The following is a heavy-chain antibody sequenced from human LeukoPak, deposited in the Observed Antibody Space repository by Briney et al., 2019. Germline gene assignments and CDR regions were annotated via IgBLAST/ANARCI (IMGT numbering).Heavy chain of an antibody. Sequence: ASAKVSCKASGYTFTSYAMNWVRQAPGQGLEWMGWINTNTGNPAYAQGFTGRFVFSLDTSVSTAYLQISSLKAEDTAVYYCAREPLSSSWSYYYYYGMDVWGQGTTVTVSS. CDR2: INTNTGNP. CDR3: AREPLSSSWSYYYYYGMDV. CDR1: GYTFTSYA. J-gene: IGHJ6*02. D-gene: IGHD6-13*01. V-gene: IGHV7-4-1*02.